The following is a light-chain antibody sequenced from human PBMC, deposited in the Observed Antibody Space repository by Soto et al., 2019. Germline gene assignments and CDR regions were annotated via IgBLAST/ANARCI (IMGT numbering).Light chain of an antibody. V-gene: IGKV3-11*01. CDR1: QSVSSY. Sequence: EIVLTQSPATLSLSPGERVTLSCRASQSVSSYLAWYQQKPGQAPRLLIYDASNRATGIPARFSGSGSGTDFSITISSLEPEEFAVYYCQQRSNWPAITFGQGTRLEIK. J-gene: IGKJ5*01. CDR2: DAS. CDR3: QQRSNWPAIT.